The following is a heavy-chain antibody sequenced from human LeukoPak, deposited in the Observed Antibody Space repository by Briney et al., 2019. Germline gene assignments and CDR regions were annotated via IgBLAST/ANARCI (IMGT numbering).Heavy chain of an antibody. CDR2: ISRSGGT. CDR3: AKDPQYSETSGH. D-gene: IGHD6-19*01. J-gene: IGHJ4*02. V-gene: IGHV3-23*01. Sequence: GGSLRLSCAVSGFTLTTYAMSWVRQAPGKGLEWVSAISRSGGTYYAASVKGRFTMSRDTSKNTLFLQMNNLRDEDTAIYCCAKDPQYSETSGHWGQGTLVTVSS. CDR1: GFTLTTYA.